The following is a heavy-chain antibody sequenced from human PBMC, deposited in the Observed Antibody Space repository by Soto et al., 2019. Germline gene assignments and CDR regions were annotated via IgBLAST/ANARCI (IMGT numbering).Heavy chain of an antibody. J-gene: IGHJ4*02. D-gene: IGHD6-19*01. CDR1: GFTFSSYA. V-gene: IGHV3-23*01. CDR3: AKDQEYSSGWYGY. CDR2: ISGSGGST. Sequence: EVQLLESGGGLVQPGGSRRLSCAASGFTFSSYAMSWVRQAPGKGLEWVSAISGSGGSTYYADSVKGRFTISRDNSKNTLYLQMNSLRAEDTAVYYCAKDQEYSSGWYGYWGQGTLVTVSS.